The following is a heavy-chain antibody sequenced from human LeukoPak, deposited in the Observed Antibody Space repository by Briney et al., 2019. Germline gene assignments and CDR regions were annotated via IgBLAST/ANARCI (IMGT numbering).Heavy chain of an antibody. J-gene: IGHJ4*02. CDR2: IYYSGNT. D-gene: IGHD3-9*01. Sequence: SETLSLTCTVSGGSIISYYWSWIRQPPGKGLEWIGYIYYSGNTNYNPSLKSRVTISLDTSRNQFSLKLSSVTAADTAVYYCARGSLTGRTGCDFVSWGQGTLVTVSS. V-gene: IGHV4-59*01. CDR3: ARGSLTGRTGCDFVS. CDR1: GGSIISYY.